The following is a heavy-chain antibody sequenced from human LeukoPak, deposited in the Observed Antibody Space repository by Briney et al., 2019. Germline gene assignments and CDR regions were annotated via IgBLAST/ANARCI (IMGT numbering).Heavy chain of an antibody. D-gene: IGHD6-19*01. CDR1: GGSVSSGSYY. CDR3: ASSQAVALFDP. J-gene: IGHJ5*02. V-gene: IGHV4-61*01. Sequence: PSETLSLTCTVSGGSVSSGSYYWSWIRQPPGKGLEWIGYIYYSGSTNYNPSLKSRVTISVDTSKNQFSLKLSSVTAADTAVYYCASSQAVALFDPWGQGTLVTVSS. CDR2: IYYSGST.